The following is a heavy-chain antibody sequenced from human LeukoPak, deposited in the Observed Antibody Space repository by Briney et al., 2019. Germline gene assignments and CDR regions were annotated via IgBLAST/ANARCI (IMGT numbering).Heavy chain of an antibody. Sequence: SETLSLTCTVSNDSFSNYYWTWVRQSPGKALEWIGYVYYTDKTHYNPSLKSRVFISADTSQSHFSLKLSSVTAADTAVYYCARVFGGPVSRRFDPWGQGTLVTVSS. D-gene: IGHD4-23*01. V-gene: IGHV4-59*08. CDR3: ARVFGGPVSRRFDP. J-gene: IGHJ5*02. CDR2: VYYTDKT. CDR1: NDSFSNYY.